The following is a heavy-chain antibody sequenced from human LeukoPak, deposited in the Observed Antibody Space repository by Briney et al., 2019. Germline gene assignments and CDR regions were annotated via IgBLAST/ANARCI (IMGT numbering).Heavy chain of an antibody. Sequence: GGSLRLSCAASGFTFSTYSMNWVRQAPGKGLEWISYIGGAIYYADSVKGRFTVSRDDAKNSLSLQMNSLRDEDTAVYYCARDSRWAFDYWGQGTLVTVSS. CDR2: IGGAI. CDR1: GFTFSTYS. J-gene: IGHJ4*02. D-gene: IGHD6-13*01. V-gene: IGHV3-48*02. CDR3: ARDSRWAFDY.